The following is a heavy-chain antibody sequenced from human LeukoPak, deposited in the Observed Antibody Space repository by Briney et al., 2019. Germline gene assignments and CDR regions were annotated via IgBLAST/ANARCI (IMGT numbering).Heavy chain of an antibody. CDR1: GYSFTSYW. CDR2: IYPGDSDT. J-gene: IGHJ6*02. V-gene: IGHV5-51*07. D-gene: IGHD5-18*01. Sequence: PGESLKISCKGSGYSFTSYWIGWVHQMPGKGLEWMGIIYPGDSDTRYSPSFQGQVTISADKSISTAYLQWSSLKASDTAMYYCASPGGYGQGSYGMDVWGLGTTVTVSS. CDR3: ASPGGYGQGSYGMDV.